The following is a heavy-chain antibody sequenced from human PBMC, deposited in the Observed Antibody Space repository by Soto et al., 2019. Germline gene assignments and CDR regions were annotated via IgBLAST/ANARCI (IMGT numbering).Heavy chain of an antibody. CDR1: GFHFSSYS. CDR3: ARETSPMAEAYYYYMDV. J-gene: IGHJ6*03. V-gene: IGHV3-21*01. Sequence: GGSLRLSCAASGFHFSSYSMNWVRKAPGKGLEWVSSISSSSSYIYYADSVKGRFTISRDNAKNSLYLQMNSLRAEDTAVYYCARETSPMAEAYYYYMDVWGKGTTVTVSS. CDR2: ISSSSSYI.